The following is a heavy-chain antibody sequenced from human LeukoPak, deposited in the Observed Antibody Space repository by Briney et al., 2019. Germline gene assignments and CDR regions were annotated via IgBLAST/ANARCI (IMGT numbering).Heavy chain of an antibody. Sequence: SETLSLTCAVYGGSFSGHYWTWILQPPGKGLEWIGESTHSGSTNYNPPLKSRVTISVDTSKNQFSLKLTSVSAADTAVYHCARGRTGAAALDFWGPGTLVTVSS. V-gene: IGHV4-34*01. D-gene: IGHD2-2*01. J-gene: IGHJ4*02. CDR3: ARGRTGAAALDF. CDR2: STHSGST. CDR1: GGSFSGHY.